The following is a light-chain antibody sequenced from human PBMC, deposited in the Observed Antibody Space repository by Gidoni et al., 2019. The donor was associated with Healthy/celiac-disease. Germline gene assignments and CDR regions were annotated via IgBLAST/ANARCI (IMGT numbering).Light chain of an antibody. Sequence: DIQLTQSPSFLSASVGDRVTITCRASQGISSYLAWYQQKPGKAPKLLIYAASTLQSGVPSRFSGSGSGTEFTLTISSLQPEDFATYYGQQLNSYPRFXPXTKVDIK. CDR1: QGISSY. CDR3: QQLNSYPR. V-gene: IGKV1-9*01. J-gene: IGKJ3*01. CDR2: AAS.